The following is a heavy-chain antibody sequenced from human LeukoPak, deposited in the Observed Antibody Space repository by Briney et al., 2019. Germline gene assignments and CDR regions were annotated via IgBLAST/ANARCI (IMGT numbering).Heavy chain of an antibody. V-gene: IGHV6-1*01. CDR1: GDIVSSNSVT. CDR2: TYYRSTWYN. Sequence: SQTLSLTCAVSGDIVSSNSVTWNWIRQSPSRGLEWLGRTYYRSTWYNDYAVSVRGRITVNPDTSKNQFSLHLNSVTPEDTAVYYCARRLTQYDCFDPWGQGILVTVSS. D-gene: IGHD2-2*01. CDR3: ARRLTQYDCFDP. J-gene: IGHJ5*02.